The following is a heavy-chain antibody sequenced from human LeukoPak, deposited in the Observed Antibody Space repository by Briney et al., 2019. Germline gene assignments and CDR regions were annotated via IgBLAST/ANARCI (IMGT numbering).Heavy chain of an antibody. V-gene: IGHV1-2*02. Sequence: ASVKVSCKASEYTFTGYYIHWVRQAPGQGLEWMGWINPNSGGTNYAQKFQGRVTMTRDTSISTAYMELTRLRSDDTAVYSCAGGPGSATGIDYWGQGTLVTVSS. D-gene: IGHD1-26*01. CDR3: AGGPGSATGIDY. CDR2: INPNSGGT. J-gene: IGHJ4*02. CDR1: EYTFTGYY.